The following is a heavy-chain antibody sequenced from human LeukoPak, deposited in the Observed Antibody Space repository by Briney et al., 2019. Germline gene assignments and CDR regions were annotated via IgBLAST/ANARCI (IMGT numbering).Heavy chain of an antibody. J-gene: IGHJ4*02. V-gene: IGHV1-69*04. CDR1: GGTFSSYA. CDR2: IIPILGIA. CDR3: ARGVKMATISPFDY. D-gene: IGHD5-24*01. Sequence: ASVKVSCKASGGTFSSYAISWVRQAPGQGLEWMGRIIPILGIANYAQKFQGRVTITADESTSTAYMELSSLRSEDTAVYYCARGVKMATISPFDYWGQGTLVTVSS.